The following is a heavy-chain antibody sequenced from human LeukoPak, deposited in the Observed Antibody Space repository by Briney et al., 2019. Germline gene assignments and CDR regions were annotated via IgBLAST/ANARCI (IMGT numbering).Heavy chain of an antibody. Sequence: SETLSLTCTVSGGSISSYYWSWIRQPPGKGLGWIGYIYYSGSTNYNPSLKSRVTISVDTSKNQFSLKLSSVTAADTAVYYCARDSPYSSGWGEGRYFDLWGRGTLVTVSS. CDR2: IYYSGST. V-gene: IGHV4-59*01. D-gene: IGHD6-19*01. CDR3: ARDSPYSSGWGEGRYFDL. CDR1: GGSISSYY. J-gene: IGHJ2*01.